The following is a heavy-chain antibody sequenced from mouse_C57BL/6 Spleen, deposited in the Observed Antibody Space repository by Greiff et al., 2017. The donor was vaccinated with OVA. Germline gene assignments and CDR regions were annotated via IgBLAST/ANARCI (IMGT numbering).Heavy chain of an antibody. D-gene: IGHD3-1*01. CDR2: IYPSDSET. CDR3: ARYQLRDAMEY. Sequence: QVQLKQPGAELVRPGSSVKLSCKASGYTFTSYWMDWVKQRPGQGLEWIGNIYPSDSETHYNQKFKDKATLTVDKSSSTAYMQLSSLTSEDSAVYYCARYQLRDAMEYWGQGTSVTVSS. CDR1: GYTFTSYW. J-gene: IGHJ4*01. V-gene: IGHV1-61*01.